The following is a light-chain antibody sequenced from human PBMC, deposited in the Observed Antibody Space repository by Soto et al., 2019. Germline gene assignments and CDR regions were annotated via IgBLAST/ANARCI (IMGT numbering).Light chain of an antibody. CDR1: SSNIGAGYD. CDR2: GNS. V-gene: IGLV1-40*01. CDR3: QSYDSSLSVYV. Sequence: QAVVTQPPSVSGAPGQRVTISCTGSSSNIGAGYDVHWYQQLPGTAPKLLIYGNSNRPSGFPDRFSGSKSGTSASLAITGLQAEDEADYYCQSYDSSLSVYVFGTGTKVTVL. J-gene: IGLJ1*01.